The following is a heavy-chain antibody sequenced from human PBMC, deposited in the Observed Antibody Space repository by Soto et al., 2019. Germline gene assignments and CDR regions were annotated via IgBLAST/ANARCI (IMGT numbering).Heavy chain of an antibody. J-gene: IGHJ6*03. CDR1: GGSTMISSYY. Sequence: PSETLSLTCDVSGGSTMISSYYCAWIRQPPGKGLEWIGSMYYSGSTYYNPSLKSRVTISVDTSKNQFSLKLSSVTAADTAVYYCARGFPPVGTYYYYYYYMDVWGKGTTVTVSS. CDR3: ARGFPPVGTYYYYYYYMDV. CDR2: MYYSGST. V-gene: IGHV4-39*07. D-gene: IGHD1-26*01.